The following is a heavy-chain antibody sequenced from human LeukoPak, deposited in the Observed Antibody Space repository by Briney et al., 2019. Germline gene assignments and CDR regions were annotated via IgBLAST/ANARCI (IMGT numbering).Heavy chain of an antibody. J-gene: IGHJ4*02. CDR3: ASFMTTWYFDY. V-gene: IGHV4-59*05. Sequence: SETLSLTCAVSGGSISSYYWSWIRQPPGKGLEWIGSIYYSGSTYYNPSLKSRVTISVDTSKNQFSLKLSSVTAADTAVYYCASFMTTWYFDYWGQGTLVTVSS. D-gene: IGHD4-17*01. CDR2: IYYSGST. CDR1: GGSISSYY.